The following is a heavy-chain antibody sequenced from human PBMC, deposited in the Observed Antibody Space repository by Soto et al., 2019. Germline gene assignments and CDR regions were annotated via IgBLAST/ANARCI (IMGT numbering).Heavy chain of an antibody. V-gene: IGHV3-66*01. CDR3: ASSDYTWGSYRPDY. J-gene: IGHJ4*02. D-gene: IGHD3-16*02. CDR1: GFTVSSKY. CDR2: IRSGDST. Sequence: EVQLVESGGGLVQPGGSLRLSCAASGFTVSSKYMSWVRQAPGKGLEWVSVIRSGDSTSYADSVKGRFTISRDTSKNTLYLQMNGLRVEDTAVYYCASSDYTWGSYRPDYWGQGTLVTVSS.